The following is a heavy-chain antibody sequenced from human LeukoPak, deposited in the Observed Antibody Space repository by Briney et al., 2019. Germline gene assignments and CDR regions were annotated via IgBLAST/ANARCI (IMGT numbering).Heavy chain of an antibody. CDR3: ARATRYYYGSRSYPKAGWFDP. CDR1: GGSFSGYY. J-gene: IGHJ5*02. Sequence: SETLSLTCVVYGGSFSGYYWSWIRQPPGKGLEWIGEINHSGSTNYNPSLKSRVTISVDTSKNQFSLKLSSVAAADTAVYYCARATRYYYGSRSYPKAGWFDPWGQGTLVTVSS. V-gene: IGHV4-34*01. CDR2: INHSGST. D-gene: IGHD3-10*01.